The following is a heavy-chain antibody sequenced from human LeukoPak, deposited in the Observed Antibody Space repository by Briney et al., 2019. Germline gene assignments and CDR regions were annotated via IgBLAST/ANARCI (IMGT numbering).Heavy chain of an antibody. J-gene: IGHJ4*02. CDR3: ATDLRFSGIFDY. CDR2: FDPEDGET. V-gene: IGHV1-24*01. D-gene: IGHD3-10*01. Sequence: ASVKVSCTVSGYTLTELSMHWVRQAPGKGLEWMGGFDPEDGETIYAQKFQGRVTMTEDTSTDTAYMELSSLRSEDTAVYYCATDLRFSGIFDYWGQGTLVTVSS. CDR1: GYTLTELS.